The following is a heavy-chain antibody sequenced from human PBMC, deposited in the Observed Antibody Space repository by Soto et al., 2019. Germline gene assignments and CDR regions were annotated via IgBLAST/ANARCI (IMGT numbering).Heavy chain of an antibody. D-gene: IGHD3-10*01. V-gene: IGHV4-31*03. J-gene: IGHJ6*02. Sequence: SETLSLTRTVSGGSISSGGYYWSWIRQHPGKGLEWIGYLYYSGGTYYNPSLKSRVTISVDTSETQFSLKLSSVTAADTAVYYCTRVAGGSGTRYYGMDVWGQGTTVTVSS. CDR2: LYYSGGT. CDR3: TRVAGGSGTRYYGMDV. CDR1: GGSISSGGYY.